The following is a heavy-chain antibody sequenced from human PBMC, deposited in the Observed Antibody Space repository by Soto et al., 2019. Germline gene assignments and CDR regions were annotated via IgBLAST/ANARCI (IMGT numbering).Heavy chain of an antibody. CDR1: GFTLSRHT. V-gene: IGHV3-21*01. J-gene: IGHJ3*01. CDR3: GGDYYDNRGYPNSFDP. D-gene: IGHD3-16*01. Sequence: GGSLRLSCAASGFTLSRHTMNWVRQAPGKGLEWVSFIGSRTSDIYYSDSVKGRFTISRDNAKNSLYLALTRLRAEDTAVYFCGGDYYDNRGYPNSFDPWGQGTMVTVSS. CDR2: IGSRTSDI.